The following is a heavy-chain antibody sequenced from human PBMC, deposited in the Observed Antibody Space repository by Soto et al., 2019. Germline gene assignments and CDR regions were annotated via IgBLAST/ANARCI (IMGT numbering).Heavy chain of an antibody. CDR3: ARDDAPPGYFDY. V-gene: IGHV3-21*01. Sequence: GGSLRLSCAASGFTFSSYSMNWVHQAPGKGLEWVSSISSSSSYIYYADSVKGRFTISRDNAKNSLYLQMNSLRAEDTAVYYCARDDAPPGYFDYWGQGTLVTVSS. CDR1: GFTFSSYS. J-gene: IGHJ4*02. CDR2: ISSSSSYI.